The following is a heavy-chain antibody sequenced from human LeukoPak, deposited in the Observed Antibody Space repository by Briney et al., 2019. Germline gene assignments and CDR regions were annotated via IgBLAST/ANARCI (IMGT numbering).Heavy chain of an antibody. Sequence: PGGSLRLSCAASGFTFSSYAMSWDRQAPGKGLEWVSAISGSGGSTYYADSVKGRFTISRDNSKNTLYLQMNSLRAEDTAVYYCAKFITMIDYFDYWGQGTLVTVSS. D-gene: IGHD3-22*01. CDR3: AKFITMIDYFDY. CDR2: ISGSGGST. J-gene: IGHJ4*02. CDR1: GFTFSSYA. V-gene: IGHV3-23*01.